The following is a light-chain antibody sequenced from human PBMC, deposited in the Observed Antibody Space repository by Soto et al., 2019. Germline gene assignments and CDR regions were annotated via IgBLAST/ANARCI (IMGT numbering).Light chain of an antibody. CDR2: AAS. V-gene: IGKV1-39*01. CDR3: QQTYTTPQT. J-gene: IGKJ2*01. CDR1: QSISDY. Sequence: DIQMTQSPFSLSASVGDRVTITCRASQSISDYLNWYQLKVGKAPKLLIYAASTLQSGVPSSFSGSGSGTDFTLTINSLQPEDFATYYCQQTYTTPQTFGQGTKLEIK.